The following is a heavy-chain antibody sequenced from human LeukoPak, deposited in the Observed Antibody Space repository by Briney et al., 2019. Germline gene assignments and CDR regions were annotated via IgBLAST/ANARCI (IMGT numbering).Heavy chain of an antibody. CDR2: IYSNGDT. V-gene: IGHV3-53*01. Sequence: GGSLRLSCAASGFTVGSNYMSWVRQAPGKGLDWVSIIYSNGDTYYADSVKGRFTISRDNSKNTLFLQMNSLRAEDTAVYYCARDGSTNYQNWFDPWGQGTLVTVSS. D-gene: IGHD2/OR15-2a*01. CDR3: ARDGSTNYQNWFDP. J-gene: IGHJ5*02. CDR1: GFTVGSNY.